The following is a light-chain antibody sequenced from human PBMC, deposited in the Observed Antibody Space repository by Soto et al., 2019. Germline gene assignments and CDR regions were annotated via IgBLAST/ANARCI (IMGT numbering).Light chain of an antibody. V-gene: IGLV4-69*01. CDR1: SGHSSYA. CDR3: QTWGTGIQV. Sequence: QLVLTQSPSASASLGASVKLTCTLSSGHSSYAIAWHQQQPEKGPRYLMKLNSDGSHSKGDGIPDRFSGSSSEAERYLTISSLQSEDEADYYCQTWGTGIQVFGGGTKLTVL. J-gene: IGLJ2*01. CDR2: LNSDGSH.